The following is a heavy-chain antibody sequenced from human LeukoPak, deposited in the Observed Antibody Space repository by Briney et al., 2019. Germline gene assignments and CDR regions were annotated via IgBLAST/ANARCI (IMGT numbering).Heavy chain of an antibody. D-gene: IGHD7-27*01. V-gene: IGHV3-74*01. CDR3: ARHLGTSSDH. CDR2: INSDGSST. Sequence: GGSLRLSCAASGFTFSGYWMYWVRQAPGKGLGWVSLINSDGSSTNYADSVKGRFTISRDNAKNTLYLQVNSLRADDTAVYYCARHLGTSSDHWGQGTLVTVSS. CDR1: GFTFSGYW. J-gene: IGHJ4*02.